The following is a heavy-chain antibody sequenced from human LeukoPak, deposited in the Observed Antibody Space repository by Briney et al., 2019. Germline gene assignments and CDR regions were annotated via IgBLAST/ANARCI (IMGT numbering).Heavy chain of an antibody. CDR1: GFTFSSYA. V-gene: IGHV3-23*01. D-gene: IGHD6-13*01. CDR2: ISGSGGST. Sequence: GGSLRLSCAASGFTFSSYAMSWVRQAPGKGLEWVSAISGSGGSTYYADSVKGRFTISRDNSKNTLYLQMNSLRAEDTAVYYCAKVVIAAAGIRDLFDYWGQGTLVTVSS. J-gene: IGHJ4*02. CDR3: AKVVIAAAGIRDLFDY.